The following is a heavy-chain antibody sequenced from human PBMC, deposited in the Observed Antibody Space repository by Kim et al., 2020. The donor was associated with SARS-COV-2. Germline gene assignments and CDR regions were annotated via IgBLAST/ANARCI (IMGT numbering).Heavy chain of an antibody. Sequence: GGSLRLSCTASGFTFSSFGMHWVRQAPGKGLEWVAVIWHDGSNKVYADSVKGRFTISRDDSKNTVFLQINGLRVEDTAVYYCARDKTSDVFDIWGQGTMVTVSS. CDR2: IWHDGSNK. CDR3: ARDKTSDVFDI. J-gene: IGHJ3*02. V-gene: IGHV3-33*01. CDR1: GFTFSSFG.